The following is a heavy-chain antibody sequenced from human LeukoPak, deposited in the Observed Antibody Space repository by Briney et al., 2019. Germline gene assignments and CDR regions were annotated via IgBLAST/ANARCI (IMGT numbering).Heavy chain of an antibody. Sequence: GESLKISCKGSGYSFSSYWIGWVRQMPGKGLEWMGIIYPGDSNTRYSPSFQGQFTISADKSISTAYLQWSSLKASDAAMYYCARFLYASGRIFDFWGQGTLVTVSS. CDR2: IYPGDSNT. V-gene: IGHV5-51*01. CDR1: GYSFSSYW. J-gene: IGHJ4*02. CDR3: ARFLYASGRIFDF. D-gene: IGHD3-10*01.